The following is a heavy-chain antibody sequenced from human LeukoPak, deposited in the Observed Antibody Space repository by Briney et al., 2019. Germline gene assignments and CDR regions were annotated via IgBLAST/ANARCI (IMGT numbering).Heavy chain of an antibody. J-gene: IGHJ4*02. CDR1: GFIFSDYG. D-gene: IGHD3-3*01. V-gene: IGHV3-30*18. CDR3: AKDLSLFWNAFNT. CDR2: TSYDGNNK. Sequence: PGRSLRLSCAASGFIFSDYGMHWVRQAPGKGLEWVAVTSYDGNNKYYADSVKGRFTISRDNSKNTLYLQMNSLRLEDTAVYYCAKDLSLFWNAFNTWGQGTLVTVSS.